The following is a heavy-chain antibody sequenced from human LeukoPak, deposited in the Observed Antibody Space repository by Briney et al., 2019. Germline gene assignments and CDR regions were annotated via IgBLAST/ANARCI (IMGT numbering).Heavy chain of an antibody. CDR3: ARGRDWFDP. CDR2: IYYSGST. V-gene: IGHV4-59*11. J-gene: IGHJ5*02. CDR1: GGSISSHY. Sequence: SETLSLTCRVSGGSISSHYWSWIRQPPGKGLEGMAYIYYSGSTNYTPSLKSRVTMSVDTSKNQFSLKLSSVTAADTAVYYCARGRDWFDPWGQGTLVTVSS.